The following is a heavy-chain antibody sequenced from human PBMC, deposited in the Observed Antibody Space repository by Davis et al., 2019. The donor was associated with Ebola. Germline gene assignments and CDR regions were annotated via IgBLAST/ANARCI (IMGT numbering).Heavy chain of an antibody. J-gene: IGHJ6*02. Sequence: GSLRLSCTVSGGSISSSSYYWGWIRQPPGKGREWIGEINHSGSTNYNPSLKSRVTISVDTSKNQFSLQLNSLTPEETAVYYCARGTVTFLYYYYYGMDVWGQGTTVTVSS. CDR3: ARGTVTFLYYYYYGMDV. CDR2: INHSGST. CDR1: GGSISSSSYY. D-gene: IGHD4-17*01. V-gene: IGHV4-39*07.